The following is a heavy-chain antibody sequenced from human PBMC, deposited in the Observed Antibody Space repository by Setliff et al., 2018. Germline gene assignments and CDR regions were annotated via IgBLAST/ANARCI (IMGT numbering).Heavy chain of an antibody. CDR1: GFAFDDYA. CDR2: IRWNSGYI. J-gene: IGHJ3*02. D-gene: IGHD1-26*01. V-gene: IGHV3-9*03. CDR3: TRDVPRGASALDI. Sequence: LRLSCAASGFAFDDYAMHWVRQAQGKGLEWVSDIRWNSGYIGYADSVKGRFTISRDNAKTSLYLQMNILRPEDMVLYYCTRDVPRGASALDIWGQGTMVTVSS.